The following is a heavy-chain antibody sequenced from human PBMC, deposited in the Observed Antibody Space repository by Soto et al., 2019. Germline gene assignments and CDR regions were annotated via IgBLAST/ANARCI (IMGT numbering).Heavy chain of an antibody. CDR1: EFTFNNYA. Sequence: QVQLLESGGAGVKPGSPLGLSWQASEFTFNNYAMHWVRQPPGKGLEWLAVISYDGSNKYYADSEKGRFTISRDNSKNALYLEMNSLTIEDTAVYYCAREEMVRYYFDYWGQGTLVTVSS. V-gene: IGHV3-30-3*01. J-gene: IGHJ4*02. D-gene: IGHD5-18*01. CDR2: ISYDGSNK. CDR3: AREEMVRYYFDY.